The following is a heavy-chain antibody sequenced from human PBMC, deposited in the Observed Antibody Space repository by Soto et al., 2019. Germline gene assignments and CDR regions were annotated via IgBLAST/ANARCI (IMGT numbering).Heavy chain of an antibody. CDR3: AGRGYSYGYSFNGMDV. CDR1: GFTFSSYS. Sequence: GGSLRLSCAASGFTFSSYSMNWVRQAPGKGLEWVSSISSSSSYIYYADSVKGRFTISRDNAKNSLYLQMNSLRAEDTAVYYCAGRGYSYGYSFNGMDVWGQGTTVTVSS. D-gene: IGHD5-18*01. V-gene: IGHV3-21*01. J-gene: IGHJ6*02. CDR2: ISSSSSYI.